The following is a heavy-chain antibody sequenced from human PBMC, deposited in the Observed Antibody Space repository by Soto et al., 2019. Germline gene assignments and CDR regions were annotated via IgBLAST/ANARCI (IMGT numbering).Heavy chain of an antibody. CDR2: IIPILGIA. Sequence: ASVKVSCKASGGTFSSYTISWVRQAPGQGLEWMGRIIPILGIANYAQKFQGRVTITADKSTSTAYMELSSLRSEDTAVYYWARGPDSGYSYGQDWFDPWGQGTLVTVSS. V-gene: IGHV1-69*02. J-gene: IGHJ5*02. CDR3: ARGPDSGYSYGQDWFDP. D-gene: IGHD5-18*01. CDR1: GGTFSSYT.